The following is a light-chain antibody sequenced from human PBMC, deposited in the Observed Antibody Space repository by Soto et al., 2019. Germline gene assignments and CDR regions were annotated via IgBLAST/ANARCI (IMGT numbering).Light chain of an antibody. CDR2: DDD. CDR1: NIGSKS. Sequence: SYELTQPPSVSVAPGRTATITCGGNNIGSKSMHWYHQKPGQAPVLVVYDDDDRPSGIPERISGSNSGNTATLTISRVEAGDEADYYCQVWDSSSDHYVFGTGTKVTVL. V-gene: IGLV3-21*02. CDR3: QVWDSSSDHYV. J-gene: IGLJ1*01.